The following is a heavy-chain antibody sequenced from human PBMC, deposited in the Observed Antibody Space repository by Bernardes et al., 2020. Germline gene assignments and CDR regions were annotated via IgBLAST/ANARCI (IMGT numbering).Heavy chain of an antibody. CDR1: GFLFSTYS. D-gene: IGHD2-15*01. CDR2: ISTDSNTI. V-gene: IGHV3-21*06. Sequence: GGSLRLSCEASGFLFSTYSMNWVRHAPEKGLEWVSSISTDSNTIYYADSVKGRFTISRDNARNSLYLQMSSLRAEDTAMYYCVRDWGCSGGRCYFRMDVWGIGTTVTVSS. J-gene: IGHJ6*04. CDR3: VRDWGCSGGRCYFRMDV.